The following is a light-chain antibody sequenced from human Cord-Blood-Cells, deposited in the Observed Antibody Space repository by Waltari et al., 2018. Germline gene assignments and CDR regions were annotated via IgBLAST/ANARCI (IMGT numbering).Light chain of an antibody. CDR3: QQYNSYSWT. Sequence: DIKMTQSPSTPFASVGERVTTTCRASQSISSWFAWYQQKPGKAPKLLIYDASSLESGVPSSFSGSGSGTEFTLTISSLQPDDFATYYCQQYNSYSWTFGQGTKVEIK. CDR1: QSISSW. V-gene: IGKV1-5*01. CDR2: DAS. J-gene: IGKJ1*01.